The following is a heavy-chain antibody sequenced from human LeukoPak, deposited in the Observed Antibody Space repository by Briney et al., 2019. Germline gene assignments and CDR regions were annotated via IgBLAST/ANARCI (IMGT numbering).Heavy chain of an antibody. Sequence: GGSLRLSCAASGFTFSSYGMYWVRQAPGKGLEWVAVIWYDGSNENYADSVKGRFTISRDNSKNTLYLQMNSLRAEDTAVYYCARDSRSWSAAVSIDYWGQGTLVTVSS. CDR3: ARDSRSWSAAVSIDY. J-gene: IGHJ4*02. CDR2: IWYDGSNE. D-gene: IGHD6-13*01. CDR1: GFTFSSYG. V-gene: IGHV3-33*01.